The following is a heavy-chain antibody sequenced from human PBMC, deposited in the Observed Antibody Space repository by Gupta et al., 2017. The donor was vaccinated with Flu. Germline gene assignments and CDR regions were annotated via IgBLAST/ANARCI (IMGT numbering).Heavy chain of an antibody. J-gene: IGHJ4*02. CDR2: YYSGST. CDR3: ARHRTGTTSHFDY. D-gene: IGHD1-1*01. V-gene: IGHV4-59*08. Sequence: YYSGSTNYNPSLKSRVTISVDTSKNQFSLKLSSVTAADTAVYYCARHRTGTTSHFDYWGQGTLVTVSS.